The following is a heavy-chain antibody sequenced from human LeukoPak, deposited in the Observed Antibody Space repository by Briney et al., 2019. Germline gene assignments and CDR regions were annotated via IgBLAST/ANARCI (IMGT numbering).Heavy chain of an antibody. Sequence: PGGSLRLSCAASGFTFSSYAMSWVRQAPGKGLEWVSAISGSGGSTYYADSVKGRFTISRDNSKNTLYLQMNSLRAEDTAVYYCAKVRGYYGSGSFYYFDYWGQGTLVTVSS. D-gene: IGHD3-10*01. J-gene: IGHJ4*02. CDR1: GFTFSSYA. CDR3: AKVRGYYGSGSFYYFDY. V-gene: IGHV3-23*01. CDR2: ISGSGGST.